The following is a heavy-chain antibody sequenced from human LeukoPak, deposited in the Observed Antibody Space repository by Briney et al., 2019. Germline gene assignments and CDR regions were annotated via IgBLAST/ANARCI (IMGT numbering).Heavy chain of an antibody. CDR3: ARQVPGGYNLYYFNY. Sequence: WVRQAPGKGLEWIGTIYYSGSTYYNPSLKSRVTISVDTSKNQFSLNLSSLTAADTAVYYCARQVPGGYNLYYFNYWGQGTLVTVSS. V-gene: IGHV4-39*01. CDR2: IYYSGST. J-gene: IGHJ4*02. D-gene: IGHD5-24*01.